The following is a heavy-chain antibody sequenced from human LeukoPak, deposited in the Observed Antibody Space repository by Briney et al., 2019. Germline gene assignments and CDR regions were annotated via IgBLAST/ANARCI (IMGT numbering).Heavy chain of an antibody. V-gene: IGHV3-7*03. J-gene: IGHJ5*02. D-gene: IGHD6-13*01. CDR1: GFTFSTYW. CDR2: VNGNEREK. Sequence: GGSLSLSCAASGFTFSTYWMTWVRQAPGKGLEWVANVNGNEREKYYVDSVKGRFTISRDNAKNSLYLQMNSLRAEDAALYHCARDNLSGRKTWYSSSWYGLSRWQNKNWFDPWGQGTLVTVSS. CDR3: ARDNLSGRKTWYSSSWYGLSRWQNKNWFDP.